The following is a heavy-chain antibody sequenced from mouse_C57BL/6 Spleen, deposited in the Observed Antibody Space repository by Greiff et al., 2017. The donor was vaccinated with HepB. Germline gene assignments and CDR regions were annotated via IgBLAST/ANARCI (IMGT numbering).Heavy chain of an antibody. CDR3: AREGSNYDYYAMDY. D-gene: IGHD2-5*01. Sequence: DVKLVESGGGLVKPGGSLKLSCAASGFTFSSYAMSWVRQTPEKRLEWVATISDGGSYTYYPDNVKGRFTISRDNAKNNLYLQMSHLKSEDTAMYYCAREGSNYDYYAMDYWGQGTSVTVSS. J-gene: IGHJ4*01. CDR1: GFTFSSYA. V-gene: IGHV5-4*01. CDR2: ISDGGSYT.